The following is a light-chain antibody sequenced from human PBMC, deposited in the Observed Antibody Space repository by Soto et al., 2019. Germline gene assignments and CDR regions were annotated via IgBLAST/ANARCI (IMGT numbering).Light chain of an antibody. Sequence: QSALTQPASVSGSPGQSITISCTGTSSDVGGYNYLSWYQQYPGKAPKLMIYHVSNRPSGVSKRFSGFKSGNWASLTISGLQPEVEADYCCSSLTSTSNYVFGSGTKLTVL. V-gene: IGLV2-14*01. J-gene: IGLJ1*01. CDR3: SSLTSTSNYV. CDR2: HVS. CDR1: SSDVGGYNY.